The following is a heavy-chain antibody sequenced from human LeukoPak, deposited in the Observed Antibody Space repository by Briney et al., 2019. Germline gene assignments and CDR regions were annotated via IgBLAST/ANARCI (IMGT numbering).Heavy chain of an antibody. CDR2: ISNSESTK. CDR1: GFTVSSNY. D-gene: IGHD6-13*01. J-gene: IGHJ6*03. V-gene: IGHV3-11*04. Sequence: GGSLRLSCAASGFTVSSNYMSWVRQAPGKGLEWISYISNSESTKYYADSVKGRFTISRDNAKNSLYLQMNSLRAEDTAVYYCARAPKGYSSPWAYYYYYMDVWGKGTTVTVSS. CDR3: ARAPKGYSSPWAYYYYYMDV.